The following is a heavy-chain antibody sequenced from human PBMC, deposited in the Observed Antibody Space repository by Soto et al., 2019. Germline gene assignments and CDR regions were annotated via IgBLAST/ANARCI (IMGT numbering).Heavy chain of an antibody. CDR3: ARDKVNEWLATSGAFDI. CDR2: IIPILGIA. D-gene: IGHD6-19*01. Sequence: QVQLVQSGAEVKKPGSSVKVSCKASGGTFSSYTISWVRQAPGQGLEWMGRIIPILGIANYAQKFQGRVTITADKSTSTAYMELSSLRSEDTAVYYCARDKVNEWLATSGAFDIWGQGTMVTVSS. V-gene: IGHV1-69*08. J-gene: IGHJ3*02. CDR1: GGTFSSYT.